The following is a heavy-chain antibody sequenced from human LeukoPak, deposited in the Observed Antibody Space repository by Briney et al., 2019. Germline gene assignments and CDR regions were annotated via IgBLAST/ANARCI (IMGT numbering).Heavy chain of an antibody. CDR1: GFTFSNYM. CDR3: ARDPGPGRNYFDY. Sequence: GGSLRLSCAASGFTFSNYMMTWVRQAPGKGLQWVSTVSGTTLSTYYADSVKGRFTISRDNAKNSLYLQMNSLRAEDTAVYYCARDPGPGRNYFDYWGQGTLVTVSS. J-gene: IGHJ4*02. V-gene: IGHV3-21*01. D-gene: IGHD2-15*01. CDR2: VSGTTLST.